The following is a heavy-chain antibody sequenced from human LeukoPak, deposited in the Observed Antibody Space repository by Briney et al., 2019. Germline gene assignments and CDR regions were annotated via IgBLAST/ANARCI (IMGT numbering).Heavy chain of an antibody. D-gene: IGHD3-9*01. Sequence: GGSLRLSCAASGFTFSSYDMHWVRQATGKGLEWVSAICTAGDTYYPGSVKGRFTISRENAKNSLYLQMNSLRAGDTAVYYCARFGTYYDILTGLFYYYGMDVWGQGTTVTVSS. CDR3: ARFGTYYDILTGLFYYYGMDV. V-gene: IGHV3-13*01. CDR2: ICTAGDT. CDR1: GFTFSSYD. J-gene: IGHJ6*02.